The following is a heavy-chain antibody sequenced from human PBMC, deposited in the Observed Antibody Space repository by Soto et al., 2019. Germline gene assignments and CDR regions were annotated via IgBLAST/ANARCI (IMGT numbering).Heavy chain of an antibody. CDR2: IYLDDADT. V-gene: IGHV5-51*01. CDR3: ARTRPGVAVAATVYGMDV. CDR1: GDSFTSYW. J-gene: IGHJ6*02. Sequence: GESLKISCKGSGDSFTSYWSGWVRQMPGKSLEWMGIIYLDDADTSYIPSFHGQVTISADKSISTAYLQWSSLKAADTAMYYCARTRPGVAVAATVYGMDVWGQGTTVTVSS. D-gene: IGHD6-19*01.